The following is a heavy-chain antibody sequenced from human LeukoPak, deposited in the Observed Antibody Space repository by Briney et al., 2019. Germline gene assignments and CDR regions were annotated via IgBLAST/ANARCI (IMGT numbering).Heavy chain of an antibody. CDR1: GFTFSSYW. Sequence: GGSLRLSCVASGFTFSSYWMSWVRQAPGKGLEWVANIKQDGSEKYYVDSVKGRFTISRDNTKNSLCLQMNSLRAEDTAVYYCALGDSFDYWGQGTLVTVSS. V-gene: IGHV3-7*01. CDR3: ALGDSFDY. CDR2: IKQDGSEK. J-gene: IGHJ4*02.